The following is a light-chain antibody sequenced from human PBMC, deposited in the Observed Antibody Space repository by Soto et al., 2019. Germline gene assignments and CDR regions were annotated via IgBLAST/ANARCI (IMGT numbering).Light chain of an antibody. CDR2: GAS. V-gene: IGKV3-15*01. CDR1: QSISSK. Sequence: EIVMTQSPATLSVSPGERATLSCRASQSISSKLAWYLQKPGQAPRLLIYGASTRATGIPVRFSGSGSGTEFTLTITSLQSEDFAVYYCQEYNNWHPITFGGGTKVEIK. J-gene: IGKJ4*01. CDR3: QEYNNWHPIT.